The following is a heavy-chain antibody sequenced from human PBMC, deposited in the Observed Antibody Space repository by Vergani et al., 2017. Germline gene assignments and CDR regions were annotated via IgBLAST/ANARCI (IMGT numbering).Heavy chain of an antibody. V-gene: IGHV3-33*01. CDR2: IWYDGSYE. CDR1: GFTFSSYG. Sequence: QVQLVESGGGVVQPGRSLRLSCAASGFTFSSYGMHWVRQAPGKGLEWVAVIWYDGSYEYYADSVKGRFTISRDNTKNTLYLQMKSLRAEDTAVYYCARFYDLKYGMDVWGQGP. CDR3: ARFYDLKYGMDV. J-gene: IGHJ6*02. D-gene: IGHD5/OR15-5a*01.